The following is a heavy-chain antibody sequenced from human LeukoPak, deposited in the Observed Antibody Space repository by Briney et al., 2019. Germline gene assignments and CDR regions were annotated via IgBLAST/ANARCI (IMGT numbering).Heavy chain of an antibody. CDR3: AREFEATGFWALDY. CDR2: MNNDGRVI. Sequence: GGSLRLSCTVSGFTFNDYWMHWVRQAPGKGLVWVSRMNNDGRVISYADSVKGRFTISRDNAKNTLYLQMNSMRAEDTAVYYCAREFEATGFWALDYWGQGTLVTASS. D-gene: IGHD3-16*01. CDR1: GFTFNDYW. V-gene: IGHV3-74*01. J-gene: IGHJ4*02.